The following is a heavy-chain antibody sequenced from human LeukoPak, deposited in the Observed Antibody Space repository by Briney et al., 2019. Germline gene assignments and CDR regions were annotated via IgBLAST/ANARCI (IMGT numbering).Heavy chain of an antibody. CDR2: ISPDSGDT. V-gene: IGHV1-2*02. D-gene: IGHD2-2*02. CDR3: ARDNNIVVVPAAIRLELGY. Sequence: ASVKVSCKASGYTFTGYYVHWVRQAPGQGLEWLGWISPDSGDTNYAQKSQGRVTMTRDTSISTAYMELNRLTSEDTATYYCARDNNIVVVPAAIRLELGYWGQGTLVTVSS. CDR1: GYTFTGYY. J-gene: IGHJ4*02.